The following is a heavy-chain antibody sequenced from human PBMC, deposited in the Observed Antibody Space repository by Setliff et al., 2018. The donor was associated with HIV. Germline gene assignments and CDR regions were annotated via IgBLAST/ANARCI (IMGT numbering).Heavy chain of an antibody. D-gene: IGHD1-26*01. J-gene: IGHJ4*02. CDR2: VSYTGTT. V-gene: IGHV4-30-4*01. Sequence: SETLSLTCTASYDTISTTDYYWSWIRQPPGKGLEWIGFVSYTGTTRYSPSLKSRITISIDTSKSQFSLQLSYVTAADTAVYYCARLSTTRRDFDSWGQGTLVTVSS. CDR1: YDTISTTDYY. CDR3: ARLSTTRRDFDS.